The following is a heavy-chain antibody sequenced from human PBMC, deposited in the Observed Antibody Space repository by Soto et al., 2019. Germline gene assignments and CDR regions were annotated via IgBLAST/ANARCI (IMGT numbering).Heavy chain of an antibody. V-gene: IGHV3-23*01. D-gene: IGHD3-3*01. CDR2: VGGSGSDT. Sequence: GGSLRLSCSASAINFRSYAMSWVRQAPGKGLEWVSAVGGSGSDTYYADSVKGRFTISRDDSKNTLYLHMSSLRVEDTAIYYCAKRQSFDFWSGYLPFFDYWGQGTPVTVSS. CDR1: AINFRSYA. CDR3: AKRQSFDFWSGYLPFFDY. J-gene: IGHJ4*02.